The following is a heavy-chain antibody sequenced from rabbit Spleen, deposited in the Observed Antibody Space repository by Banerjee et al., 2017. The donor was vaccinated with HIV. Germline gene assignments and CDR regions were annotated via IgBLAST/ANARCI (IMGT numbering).Heavy chain of an antibody. J-gene: IGHJ6*01. CDR3: ARDLPDIIGWNFGF. V-gene: IGHV1S45*01. CDR2: INTITGKT. CDR1: GFDFSDRDV. D-gene: IGHD1-1*01. Sequence: QEELVESGGGLVQPEGSLTLTCKASGFDFSDRDVMCWVRQAPGKGLEWIACINTITGKTVYATWAKGRFTISRASSTTVFLQMTSLTAADTATYFCARDLPDIIGWNFGFWGPGTLVTVS.